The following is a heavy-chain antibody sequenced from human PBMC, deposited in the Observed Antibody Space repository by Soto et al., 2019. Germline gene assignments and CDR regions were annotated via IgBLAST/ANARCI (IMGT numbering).Heavy chain of an antibody. CDR1: GYTFTNFG. CDR2: ISAYNGNT. Sequence: QVQLVQSGAEVKKPGASVKVSCKASGYTFTNFGISWVRQAPGQGLERIGWISAYNGNTNYEQNFQGRVNMTTDTNKRTEYMELGNRKTDDTAVYYCESGGTPIDYWGQGTLVTV. D-gene: IGHD3-16*01. J-gene: IGHJ4*02. CDR3: ESGGTPIDY. V-gene: IGHV1-18*01.